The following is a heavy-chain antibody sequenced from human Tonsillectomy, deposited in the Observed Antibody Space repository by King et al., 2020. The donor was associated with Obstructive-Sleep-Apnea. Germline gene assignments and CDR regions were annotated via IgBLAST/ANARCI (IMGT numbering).Heavy chain of an antibody. D-gene: IGHD3/OR15-3a*01. CDR3: ARHGPFDY. J-gene: IGHJ4*02. V-gene: IGHV3-48*04. CDR2: INSGDSAV. CDR1: GFTFSGYS. Sequence: VQLVESGGGLVQPGGSLRLSCAASGFTFSGYSMNWVRQAPGKGLEWISCINSGDSAVYSADSVKGRFTISRDDAKNSLYLQVNSLRTEDTAVYYCARHGPFDYWGQGTLVTVSS.